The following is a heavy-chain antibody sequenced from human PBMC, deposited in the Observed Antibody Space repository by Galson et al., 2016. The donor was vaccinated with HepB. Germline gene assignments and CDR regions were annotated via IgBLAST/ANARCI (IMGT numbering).Heavy chain of an antibody. V-gene: IGHV4-59*01. D-gene: IGHD4-23*01. CDR3: AGDRGNLGSDL. CDR2: IYYNGHT. Sequence: ETLSLTCAVSGVSISSYYWSWIRQPPGKGLEWIGYIYYNGHTKTNSSLKSRVTLSVDTSTNHFSLNLTSVTAADTAVYYCAGDRGNLGSDLWGRGTRVAVSS. CDR1: GVSISSYY. J-gene: IGHJ2*01.